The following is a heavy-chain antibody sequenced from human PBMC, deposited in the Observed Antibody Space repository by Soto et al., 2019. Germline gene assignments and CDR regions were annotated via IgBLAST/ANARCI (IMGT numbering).Heavy chain of an antibody. CDR2: IYNSGGS. CDR3: VGTGTTDDY. CDR1: GASVRSGDYY. J-gene: IGHJ4*02. V-gene: IGHV4-30-4*01. D-gene: IGHD4-17*01. Sequence: LSLTCSVSGASVRSGDYYWSCIRQAPGKGLEWIGYIYNSGGSYYNPSLKGRLTISIDTSKNQFSLKLNSVTAADTAIYYCVGTGTTDDYWGRGTLVTVSS.